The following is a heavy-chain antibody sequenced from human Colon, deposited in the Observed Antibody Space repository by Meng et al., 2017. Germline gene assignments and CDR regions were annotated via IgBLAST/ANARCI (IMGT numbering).Heavy chain of an antibody. CDR1: GGTVSHYN. CDR2: IIPIFGLS. Sequence: QVHLVQAGAEVKKPGASVKVAWTASGGTVSHYNLNCVRPAPGQGLEWMGRIIPIFGLSDYAHKFQGRVTINADKSTGIAYMELYRLTSDDTAVYSCATGGGGGELASWGQGTLVTVSS. V-gene: IGHV1-69*02. CDR3: ATGGGGGELAS. J-gene: IGHJ5*02. D-gene: IGHD2-21*01.